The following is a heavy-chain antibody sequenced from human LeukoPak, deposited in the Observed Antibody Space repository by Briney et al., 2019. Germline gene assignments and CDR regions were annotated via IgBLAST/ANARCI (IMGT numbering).Heavy chain of an antibody. CDR2: IYHSGST. V-gene: IGHV4-38-2*02. J-gene: IGHJ4*02. CDR1: GYSISSGYY. D-gene: IGHD3-3*01. CDR3: ARDYEDYYFDY. Sequence: SETLSLTCTVSGYSISSGYYWGWIRQPPGKGLEWIGSIYHSGSTYYNPSLKSRVTISVDTSKNQFSLKLSSVTAADTAVYYCARDYEDYYFDYWGQGTLVTVSS.